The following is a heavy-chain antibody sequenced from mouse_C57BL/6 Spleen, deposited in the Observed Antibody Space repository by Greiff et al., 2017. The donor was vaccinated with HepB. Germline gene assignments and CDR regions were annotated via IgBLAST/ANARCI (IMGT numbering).Heavy chain of an antibody. CDR2: IHPNSGST. D-gene: IGHD2-1*01. CDR3: ARDPGNRYFGV. V-gene: IGHV1-64*01. J-gene: IGHJ1*03. Sequence: QVQLQQPGAELVKPGASVKLSCKASGYTFTSYWMHWVKQRPGQGLEWIGMIHPNSGSTNYNEKFKSKATLTVDKSSCTAYMQLRSLTSEDSAVYYCARDPGNRYFGVWGTGTTVTVSS. CDR1: GYTFTSYW.